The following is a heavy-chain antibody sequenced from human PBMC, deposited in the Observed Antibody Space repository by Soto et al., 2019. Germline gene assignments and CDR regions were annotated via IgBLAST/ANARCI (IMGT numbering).Heavy chain of an antibody. Sequence: ASVKVSCKASGYTFTGYYLHWVRQAPGQGLEWMGWINPNSGGTNYAQKFEGRVTMTRDTSISTAYMELSRLRADDTAVYYCATDRVGGVPAATGRFDPWGQGTLVTVSS. V-gene: IGHV1-2*02. CDR1: GYTFTGYY. CDR2: INPNSGGT. D-gene: IGHD2-2*01. J-gene: IGHJ5*02. CDR3: ATDRVGGVPAATGRFDP.